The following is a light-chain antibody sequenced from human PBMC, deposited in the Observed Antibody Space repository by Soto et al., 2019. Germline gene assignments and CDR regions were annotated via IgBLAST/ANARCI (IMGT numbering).Light chain of an antibody. CDR3: QQRSNGIPFP. V-gene: IGKV3-11*01. J-gene: IGKJ5*01. CDR2: DAS. CDR1: QSVRID. Sequence: IVLTHPLATLSMSPGERATLSCRATQSVRIDLAWYYQKPGQTPRLLSYDASNRATDSPAKFSGSGSGTDFTLTISTLEPEDFAVYYCQQRSNGIPFPFGKGTRWRL.